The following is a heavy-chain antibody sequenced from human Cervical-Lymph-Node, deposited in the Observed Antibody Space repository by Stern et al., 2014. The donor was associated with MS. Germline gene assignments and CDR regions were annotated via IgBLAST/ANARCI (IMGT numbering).Heavy chain of an antibody. J-gene: IGHJ4*02. CDR2: ISGSDGST. Sequence: VQLGQSGGGLVQPGGSLRLSCAASGFTFSSYTMTWVRQAPGKGLEWVSGISGSDGSTYYADSVKGRFTISRDNSKDTLFLQMNDLRSEDTAVYYCAKDRWYFDYWGQGTLVTVSS. D-gene: IGHD4-23*01. CDR3: AKDRWYFDY. CDR1: GFTFSSYT. V-gene: IGHV3-23*04.